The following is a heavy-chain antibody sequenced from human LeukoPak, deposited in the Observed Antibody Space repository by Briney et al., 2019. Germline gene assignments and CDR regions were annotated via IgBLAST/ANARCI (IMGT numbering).Heavy chain of an antibody. Sequence: ASVKVSCKASGYTFTSYAMHWVRQAPGQRLEWMGWINAGNGNTKYSQKFQGRVTITRDMSTSTAYMELSSLRSEDTAVYYCAAWARSAVAGTSDYWGQGTLVTVSS. CDR3: AAWARSAVAGTSDY. CDR1: GYTFTSYA. V-gene: IGHV1-3*01. D-gene: IGHD6-19*01. CDR2: INAGNGNT. J-gene: IGHJ4*02.